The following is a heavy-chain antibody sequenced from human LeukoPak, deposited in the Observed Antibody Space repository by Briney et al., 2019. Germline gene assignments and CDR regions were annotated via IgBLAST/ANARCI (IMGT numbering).Heavy chain of an antibody. J-gene: IGHJ4*02. CDR2: ISARNGSR. CDR3: ARDGDGHNYGLIDF. D-gene: IGHD5-24*01. V-gene: IGHV1-18*01. Sequence: ASVKVSCKTSGYSFSSYGFSWVRQAPGQGLEWMAWISARNGSRNFAQKFQDRVLLTTDTSTNTAYMELRSLKSDDTAVYYCARDGDGHNYGLIDFWGQGTLVSVSS. CDR1: GYSFSSYG.